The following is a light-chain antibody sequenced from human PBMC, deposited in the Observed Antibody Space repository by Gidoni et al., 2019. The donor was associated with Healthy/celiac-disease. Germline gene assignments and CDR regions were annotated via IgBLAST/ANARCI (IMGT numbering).Light chain of an antibody. Sequence: SYELTQPPAVSVSPGHTAIIPCSGDKVGDKDACGYQHKPGQSPVLVIYQDSKRPSGIPVRFSGSNAVNTATLTIRGTPAMDEAVYYCQALYSSTVVFGGGTKLTVL. V-gene: IGLV3-1*01. CDR3: QALYSSTVV. CDR1: KVGDKD. J-gene: IGLJ2*01. CDR2: QDS.